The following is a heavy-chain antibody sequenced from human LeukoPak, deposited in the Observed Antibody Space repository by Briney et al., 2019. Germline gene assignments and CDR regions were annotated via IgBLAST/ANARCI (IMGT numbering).Heavy chain of an antibody. V-gene: IGHV4-39*07. CDR2: VYYSGTT. D-gene: IGHD5-18*01. Sequence: PSETLSLTCTVSGGSIASSGYYWSWVRQPPGKGLEWIATVYYSGTTYYNAPLKSRVTISVDTSKNQFSLKLSSVTAADTAMYYCVRGARGYNYGPFDYWGQGTLVTVSS. CDR1: GGSIASSGYY. CDR3: VRGARGYNYGPFDY. J-gene: IGHJ4*02.